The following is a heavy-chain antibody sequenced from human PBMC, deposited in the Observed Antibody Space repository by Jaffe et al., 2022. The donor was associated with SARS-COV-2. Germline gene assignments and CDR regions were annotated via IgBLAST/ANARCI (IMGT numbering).Heavy chain of an antibody. Sequence: QVQLVESGGGVVQPGRSLRLSCAASGFTFSSYAMHWVRQAPGKGLEWVAVISYDGSNKYYADSVKGRFTISRDNSKNTLYLQMNSLRAEDTAVYYCIPFMAGTGRVDYWGQGTLVTVSS. J-gene: IGHJ4*02. CDR1: GFTFSSYA. D-gene: IGHD6-19*01. V-gene: IGHV3-30-3*01. CDR2: ISYDGSNK. CDR3: IPFMAGTGRVDY.